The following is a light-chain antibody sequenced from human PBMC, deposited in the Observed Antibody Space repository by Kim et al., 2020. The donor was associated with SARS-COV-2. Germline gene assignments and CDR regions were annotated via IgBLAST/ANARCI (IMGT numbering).Light chain of an antibody. Sequence: DIQMTQSPSSLSASVGDRVTITCRASQSISSYLNWYQQKPGTAPKLLIYAASSLQSGVPSRFSGSGSGTDFTLTISSLQPEDFATYYCQQSYSTPPAFGQGTKVDIK. CDR1: QSISSY. J-gene: IGKJ1*01. V-gene: IGKV1-39*01. CDR2: AAS. CDR3: QQSYSTPPA.